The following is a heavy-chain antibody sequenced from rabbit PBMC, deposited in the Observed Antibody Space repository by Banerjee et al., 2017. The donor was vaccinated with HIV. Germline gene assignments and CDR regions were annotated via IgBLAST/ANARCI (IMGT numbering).Heavy chain of an antibody. V-gene: IGHV1S45*01. Sequence: QEQLEESGGDLVKPGTSLTLTCTASGFTLSKYWMCWVRQAPGKGLEWIACINGGSSGSTVYANWAKGRFTISKTSSTTVTLQMTSLTAADTATYLCARDLAGVIGWNFNLWGPGTLVTVS. D-gene: IGHD4-1*01. CDR3: ARDLAGVIGWNFNL. CDR2: INGGSSGST. CDR1: GFTLSKYW. J-gene: IGHJ4*01.